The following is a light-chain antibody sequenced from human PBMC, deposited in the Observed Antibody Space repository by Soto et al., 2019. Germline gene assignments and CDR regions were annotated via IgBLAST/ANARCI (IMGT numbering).Light chain of an antibody. CDR1: QSVSSD. J-gene: IGKJ3*01. CDR2: GAS. CDR3: QQYNNWTPFT. V-gene: IGKV3-15*01. Sequence: EIVMTQSPATLSVSPGERATLSCRASQSVSSDLAWYQQRPGQAPRLLIYGASTRATGIPARFSGSGSGTEFTLTISSLQSEDFAVYYCQQYNNWTPFTFGPVTKVDIK.